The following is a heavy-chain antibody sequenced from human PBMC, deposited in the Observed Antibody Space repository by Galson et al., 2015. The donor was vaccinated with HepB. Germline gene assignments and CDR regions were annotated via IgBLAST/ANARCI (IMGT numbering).Heavy chain of an antibody. CDR3: AKGYGLVDS. V-gene: IGHV3-23*01. CDR2: ISGNGAST. Sequence: SLRLSCAASGFTFSSSAMNWVRQAPGKGLEWVSGISGNGASTFYADSVKGRFTVSSDNSNNMLYLQMNSLRAENAGLYFCAKGYGLVDSWGQGILVTVSS. CDR1: GFTFSSSA. D-gene: IGHD4-17*01. J-gene: IGHJ5*01.